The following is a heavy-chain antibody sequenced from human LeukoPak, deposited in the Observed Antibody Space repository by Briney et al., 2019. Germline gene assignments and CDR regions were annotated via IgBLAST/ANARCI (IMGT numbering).Heavy chain of an antibody. J-gene: IGHJ4*02. D-gene: IGHD4-23*01. CDR1: GFTFSSSF. CDR2: IYSGGST. Sequence: PGGSLRLSCAASGFTFSSSFMSWVRQAPGRGLEWVSVIYSGGSTYYADSVKGRFTISRDNSKNTVSLQMNSLRAEDTAVYYCARGADRWNYFDYWGQGTLVTVSS. CDR3: ARGADRWNYFDY. V-gene: IGHV3-53*01.